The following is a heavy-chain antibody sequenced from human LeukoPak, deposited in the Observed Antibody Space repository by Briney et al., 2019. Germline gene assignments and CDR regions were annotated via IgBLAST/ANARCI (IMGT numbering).Heavy chain of an antibody. Sequence: GGSLRLSCAASGFTFSSYAMHWVRQAPGKGLEWVAVISYDGSNKYYADSVKGRFTISRDNSKNTLYLQMNSLRAEDTAVYYCARGPYYDILTGYSYYYYYYYMDVWGKGTTVTVSS. CDR3: ARGPYYDILTGYSYYYYYYYMDV. D-gene: IGHD3-9*01. CDR2: ISYDGSNK. J-gene: IGHJ6*03. V-gene: IGHV3-30*01. CDR1: GFTFSSYA.